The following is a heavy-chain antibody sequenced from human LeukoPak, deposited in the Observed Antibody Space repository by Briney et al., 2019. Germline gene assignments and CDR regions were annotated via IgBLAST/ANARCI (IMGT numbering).Heavy chain of an antibody. CDR3: ARGLSPGILWFGESRPYNWFDP. V-gene: IGHV4/OR15-8*01. CDR2: INHSGST. Sequence: SETLSLTCIVSGGSISSTSYWGWIRQPPGQGLEWIGEINHSGSTNYNPSLKSRVTISVDTSKNQFSLKLSSVTAADTAVYYCARGLSPGILWFGESRPYNWFDPWGQGTLVTVSS. D-gene: IGHD3-10*01. J-gene: IGHJ5*02. CDR1: GGSISSTSY.